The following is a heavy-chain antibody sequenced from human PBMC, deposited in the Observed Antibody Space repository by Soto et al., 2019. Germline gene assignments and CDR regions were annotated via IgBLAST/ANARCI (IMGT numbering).Heavy chain of an antibody. Sequence: EVQLVESGGGLVQPGVSLSLSCAASGFSFSTYSMNWVRQAPGKGLEWVSYISSRSYTIYYVDSVKGRFTISRDNAKNSLYLQINSLRDEDTAVYYCATGGSSSDNGMDVWGQGTTVTVSS. CDR2: ISSRSYTI. CDR1: GFSFSTYS. J-gene: IGHJ6*02. CDR3: ATGGSSSDNGMDV. D-gene: IGHD6-13*01. V-gene: IGHV3-48*02.